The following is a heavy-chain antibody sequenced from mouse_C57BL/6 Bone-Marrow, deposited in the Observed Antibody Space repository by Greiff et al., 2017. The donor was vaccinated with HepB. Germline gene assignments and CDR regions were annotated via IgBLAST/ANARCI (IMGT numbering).Heavy chain of an antibody. D-gene: IGHD1-1*01. CDR1: GYSFTGYY. Sequence: EVQLQQSGPELVKPGASVKISCKASGYSFTGYYMNWVKQSPEKSLEWIGEINPSTGGTTYNQKFKAKATLTVDKSSSTAYMQLKSLTSEDSAVYYCARAGGSSPFAYWGQGTLVTVSA. J-gene: IGHJ3*01. CDR2: INPSTGGT. V-gene: IGHV1-42*01. CDR3: ARAGGSSPFAY.